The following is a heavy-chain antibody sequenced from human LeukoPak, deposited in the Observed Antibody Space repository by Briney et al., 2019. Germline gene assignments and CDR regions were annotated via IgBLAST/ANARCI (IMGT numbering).Heavy chain of an antibody. D-gene: IGHD6-13*01. J-gene: IGHJ4*02. Sequence: ASVKVSCKASGYTFTSYYIHWVRQAPGQGPEWMGIIYPSGGSTTYAQKFQGRVTMTRDMSTSTVYMELSSLRAEDTAAYYCAKDRRPNSYSSRWLDYWGQGTLVTVSS. CDR3: AKDRRPNSYSSRWLDY. V-gene: IGHV1-46*01. CDR2: IYPSGGST. CDR1: GYTFTSYY.